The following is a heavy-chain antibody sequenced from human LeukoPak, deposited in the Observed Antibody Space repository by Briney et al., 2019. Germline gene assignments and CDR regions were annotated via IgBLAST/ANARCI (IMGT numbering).Heavy chain of an antibody. V-gene: IGHV3-23*01. J-gene: IGHJ4*02. CDR2: ISGSGGST. CDR3: VKDSRWTTRSLFDY. CDR1: GFTFSSYA. Sequence: PGGSLRLSCAASGFTFSSYAMSWVRQAPGKGLEWVSAISGSGGSTYYADSVKGRFTISRDNSKNTLYLQMNSLRAEDTAVYYCVKDSRWTTRSLFDYWGQGTLVTVSS. D-gene: IGHD4-17*01.